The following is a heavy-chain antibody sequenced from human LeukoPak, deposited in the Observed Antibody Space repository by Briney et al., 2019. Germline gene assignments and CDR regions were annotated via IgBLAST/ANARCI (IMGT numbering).Heavy chain of an antibody. V-gene: IGHV3-53*01. CDR3: ARGVEPLAANTLAY. J-gene: IGHJ4*02. CDR2: LYSDGNT. CDR1: GFTVITND. Sequence: GGSLRLSCAASGFTVITNDMTWVRQAPGKGLEWVSVLYSDGNTKYADSVQGRFTISRDNSKNTLYLEMNSLSPDDTAVYYCARGVEPLAANTLAYWGQGTLVSVSS. D-gene: IGHD1-14*01.